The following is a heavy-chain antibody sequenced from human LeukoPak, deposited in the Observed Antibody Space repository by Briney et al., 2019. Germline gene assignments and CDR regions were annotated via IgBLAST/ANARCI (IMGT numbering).Heavy chain of an antibody. V-gene: IGHV1-8*01. J-gene: IGHJ6*03. D-gene: IGHD2-2*01. CDR1: GYTFTSYD. CDR2: INPNGGNT. CDR3: ARGRSSTGYYYYYYMDV. Sequence: ASVKVSCKASGYTFTSYDINWVRQATGQGLEWMGWINPNGGNTGYAQKFQGRVTMTRNTSISTAYMELSSLRSEDTAVYYCARGRSSTGYYYYYYMDVWGKGTTVTVSS.